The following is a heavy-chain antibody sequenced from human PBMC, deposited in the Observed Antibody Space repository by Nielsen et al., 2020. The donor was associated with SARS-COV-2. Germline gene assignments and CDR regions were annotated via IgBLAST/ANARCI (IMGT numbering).Heavy chain of an antibody. CDR2: IYSGGST. CDR1: GFTVSSNY. CDR3: ARGGEKWIQLSPSGPYYYSMDV. D-gene: IGHD5-18*01. V-gene: IGHV3-53*04. Sequence: GGSLRLSCAASGFTVSSNYMSWVRQAPGKGLEWVSVIYSGGSTYYVDSVKGRFTISRHNSKNTLYLQMNSLRAEDTAVYYCARGGEKWIQLSPSGPYYYSMDVWGQGTTVTVSS. J-gene: IGHJ6*02.